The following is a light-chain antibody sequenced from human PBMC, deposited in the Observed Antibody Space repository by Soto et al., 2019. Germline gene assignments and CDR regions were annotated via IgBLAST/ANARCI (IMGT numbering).Light chain of an antibody. CDR1: QSIRSY. Sequence: DIQMTQYPSTLSASVGDRVTITCRTSQSIRSYLNWYQQKPGKAPKLLIYAASSLQTGVSSRFSGSGSGTDFTLTISNLQPEDFATYYCQQTSSTPTFGGGTKVDI. V-gene: IGKV1-39*01. J-gene: IGKJ4*01. CDR3: QQTSSTPT. CDR2: AAS.